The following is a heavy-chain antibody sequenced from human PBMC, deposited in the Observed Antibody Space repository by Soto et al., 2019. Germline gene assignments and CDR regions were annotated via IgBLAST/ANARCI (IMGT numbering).Heavy chain of an antibody. CDR3: ARESPQYYDFWSGYYKN. D-gene: IGHD3-3*01. Sequence: QVQLVLSGAEVKKPGSSVKVSCKASGGTFSSYAISWVRQAPGQGLEWMGGIIPIFGTANYAQKFQGRVTITADESTSTAYMELSSLRSEDTAVYYCARESPQYYDFWSGYYKNWGQGTLVTVSS. J-gene: IGHJ4*02. CDR2: IIPIFGTA. V-gene: IGHV1-69*01. CDR1: GGTFSSYA.